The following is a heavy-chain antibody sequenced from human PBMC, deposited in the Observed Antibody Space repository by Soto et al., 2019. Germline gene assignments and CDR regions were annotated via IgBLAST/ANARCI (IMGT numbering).Heavy chain of an antibody. V-gene: IGHV3-23*01. J-gene: IGHJ4*02. CDR2: ISGSGGST. CDR1: GFTFSSYA. D-gene: IGHD2-8*01. Sequence: GGSLRLSCAASGFTFSSYAMSWVRQAPGKGLEWVSAISGSGGSTYYADSVKGRFTISRDNSKNTLSLQMNSLRAEDTAVYYCAKDLVSASAGYGVQPGHFVHWGQGTLVTVAS. CDR3: AKDLVSASAGYGVQPGHFVH.